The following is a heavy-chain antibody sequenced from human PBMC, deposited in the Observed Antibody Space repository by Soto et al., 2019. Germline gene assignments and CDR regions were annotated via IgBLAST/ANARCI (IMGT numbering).Heavy chain of an antibody. CDR3: AYSTGWYRHDV. CDR1: GDSISNSRW. CDR2: IFHSGDT. Sequence: QVQLQESGPGLVKPSGTLSLTCAVSGDSISNSRWWTWVRQPPGKGLEWIGDIFHSGDTNYNPSLKSRVFISVDKSQNQCCLKVRSVTDADTAVYYCAYSTGWYRHDVWGQGTLVTVSS. J-gene: IGHJ3*01. D-gene: IGHD6-19*01. V-gene: IGHV4-4*02.